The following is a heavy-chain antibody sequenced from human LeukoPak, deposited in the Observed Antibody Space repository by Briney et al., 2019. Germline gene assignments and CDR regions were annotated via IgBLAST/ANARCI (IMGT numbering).Heavy chain of an antibody. CDR1: GFTFSSYG. CDR2: ISGSGVST. D-gene: IGHD3-9*01. V-gene: IGHV3-23*01. CDR3: AKCILTGYYKGYMDV. J-gene: IGHJ6*03. Sequence: GGSLRLSCAASGFTFSSYGMHWVRQAPGKGLEWVSAISGSGVSTYYADSVKGRFTISRDNSKNSLYLQMNSLRAEDTAVYYCAKCILTGYYKGYMDVWGKGTTVTISS.